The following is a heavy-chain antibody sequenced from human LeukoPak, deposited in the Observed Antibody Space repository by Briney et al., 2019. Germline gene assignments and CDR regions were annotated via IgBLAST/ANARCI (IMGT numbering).Heavy chain of an antibody. V-gene: IGHV3-74*03. D-gene: IGHD3-22*01. CDR3: ARDRSYDSSGPDY. Sequence: GGSLRLSCAASGFTFSSYWMHWVRQAPGKGLVWVSRINTDGSTTAYADSVKGRFTISRDNAKNTLYLEMNSLRAEDTAVYYCARDRSYDSSGPDYWGQGTQVTVSS. CDR2: INTDGSTT. CDR1: GFTFSSYW. J-gene: IGHJ4*02.